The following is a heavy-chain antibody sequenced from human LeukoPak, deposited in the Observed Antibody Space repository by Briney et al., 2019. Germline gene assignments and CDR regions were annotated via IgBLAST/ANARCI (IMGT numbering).Heavy chain of an antibody. CDR1: GYTFTSYY. D-gene: IGHD2-15*01. J-gene: IGHJ6*03. Sequence: ASVTVSCKASGYTFTSYYMHWVRQAPGQGLEWMGLINPSGGSTSYAQKFQGRVTMTRDTSTSTVYMELSSLRSEDTAVYYCARDRKSIVVVRGYYYYMDVWGKGTTVTISS. CDR2: INPSGGST. CDR3: ARDRKSIVVVRGYYYYMDV. V-gene: IGHV1-46*01.